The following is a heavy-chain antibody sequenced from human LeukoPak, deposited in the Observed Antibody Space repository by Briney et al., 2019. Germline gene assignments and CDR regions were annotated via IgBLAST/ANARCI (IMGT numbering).Heavy chain of an antibody. V-gene: IGHV4-59*01. CDR3: ARGITAASLIWYFDL. D-gene: IGHD6-13*01. CDR1: GGSISGYY. CDR2: IYFSGSS. J-gene: IGHJ2*01. Sequence: SETLSLTCTVSGGSISGYYWSWIRQPPGKGLEWIGYIYFSGSSKYNPSLKSRVTMSVATSKNQFSLNLSSVTAADTAVYYCARGITAASLIWYFDLWGRGTLVTVFS.